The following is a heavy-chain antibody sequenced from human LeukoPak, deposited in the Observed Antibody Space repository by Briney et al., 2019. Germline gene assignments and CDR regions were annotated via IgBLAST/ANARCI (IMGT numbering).Heavy chain of an antibody. Sequence: PSETLSLTRTVSGGSISSSSYYWGWIRQPPGKGLEWIGSVYYSGSTYHNPSLKSRVTISVDTSKIQFSLKLSSVTAADTAVYYCARQAYYGSGSYPYFDYWGQGILVTVSS. V-gene: IGHV4-39*01. J-gene: IGHJ4*02. D-gene: IGHD3-10*01. CDR2: VYYSGST. CDR1: GGSISSSSYY. CDR3: ARQAYYGSGSYPYFDY.